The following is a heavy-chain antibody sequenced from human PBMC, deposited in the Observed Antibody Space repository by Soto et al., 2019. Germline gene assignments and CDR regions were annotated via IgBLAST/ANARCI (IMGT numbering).Heavy chain of an antibody. J-gene: IGHJ3*02. CDR2: ISSSSSTI. CDR1: GFTFSSYS. Sequence: GSLRLSCAASGFTFSSYSMNWVRQAPGKGLEWVSYISSSSSTIYYADSVKGRFTISRDNAKNSLYLQMNSLRDEDTAVYYCARVGPIITMVRGVDDAFDIWGQGTMVTVSS. V-gene: IGHV3-48*02. CDR3: ARVGPIITMVRGVDDAFDI. D-gene: IGHD3-10*01.